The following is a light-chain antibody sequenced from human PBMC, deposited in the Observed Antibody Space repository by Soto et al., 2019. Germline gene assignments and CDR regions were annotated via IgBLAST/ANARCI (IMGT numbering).Light chain of an antibody. CDR2: DVS. CDR3: SSYIRSSTLYV. CDR1: SSDFGAYKY. J-gene: IGLJ1*01. Sequence: QSVLTQPASVSGSPGQSITISCTGSSSDFGAYKYVSWYQQYPGKAPKLMIYDVSDRPSGVSNRFSGSKTGNTASLTISGLQAEDEADYYCSSYIRSSTLYVFGTGTKVTVL. V-gene: IGLV2-14*01.